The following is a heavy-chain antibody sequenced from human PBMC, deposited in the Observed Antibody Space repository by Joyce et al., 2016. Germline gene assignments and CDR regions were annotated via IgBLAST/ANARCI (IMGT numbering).Heavy chain of an antibody. CDR3: ARGGISYYYAMDV. CDR1: GSTVSSSS. D-gene: IGHD3-16*01. CDR2: ISATSYYI. J-gene: IGHJ6*02. V-gene: IGHV3-21*01. Sequence: QLVGSGGGVVKAGGYLRISCEASGSTVSSSSMSWFSQAPGKGREWAAAISATSYYIFHAETVRGRFTVSRDNAKKTLYLQMNSLRAEDSAVFYCARGGISYYYAMDVWGQGTTVTVSS.